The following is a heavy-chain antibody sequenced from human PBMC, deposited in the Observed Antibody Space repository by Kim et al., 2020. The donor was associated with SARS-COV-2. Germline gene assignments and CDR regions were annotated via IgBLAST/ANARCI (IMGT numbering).Heavy chain of an antibody. CDR3: ARDRCSSNSCFGDYYYFFGMDV. CDR1: GFTFSSYG. CDR2: IWYDGSNK. J-gene: IGHJ6*02. D-gene: IGHD2-2*01. V-gene: IGHV3-33*01. Sequence: GGSLRLSCAASGFTFSSYGMHWVRQAPGKGLEWVAVIWYDGSNKYYADSVKGRFTISRDNSKNTLYLQMNSLRAEDTAVYYCARDRCSSNSCFGDYYYFFGMDVGGQGTTVTVSS.